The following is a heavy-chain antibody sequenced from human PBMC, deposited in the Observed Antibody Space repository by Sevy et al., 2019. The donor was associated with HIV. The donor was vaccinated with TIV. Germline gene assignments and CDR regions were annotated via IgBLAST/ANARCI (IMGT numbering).Heavy chain of an antibody. CDR2: ISYDGSNK. V-gene: IGHV3-30-3*01. D-gene: IGHD4-4*01. J-gene: IGHJ6*02. Sequence: GGSLRLSCAASGFTFSSYAMHWVRQAPGKGLEWVAVISYDGSNKYYADSVKGRFTISRDNSKNTLYLQMNSLRAEDTAVYYCARVKSGGRGATVIAYYYYSMDVWGQGTTVTVSS. CDR3: ARVKSGGRGATVIAYYYYSMDV. CDR1: GFTFSSYA.